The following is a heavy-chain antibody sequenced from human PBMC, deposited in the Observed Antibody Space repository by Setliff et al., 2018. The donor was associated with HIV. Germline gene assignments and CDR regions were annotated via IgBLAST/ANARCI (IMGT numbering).Heavy chain of an antibody. CDR1: GGSIRSSSYY. Sequence: SETLSLTCNVPGGSIRSSSYYWGWIRQPPGKGLEWVGSLYYRGNTYYNPSLKSRVTISVDTSKNQFSLKLTSVTAADTAMYYCARHYGAVKSVVTVVAKYFPHWGQGTLVTVSS. CDR3: ARHYGAVKSVVTVVAKYFPH. V-gene: IGHV4-39*01. CDR2: LYYRGNT. J-gene: IGHJ1*01. D-gene: IGHD2-21*02.